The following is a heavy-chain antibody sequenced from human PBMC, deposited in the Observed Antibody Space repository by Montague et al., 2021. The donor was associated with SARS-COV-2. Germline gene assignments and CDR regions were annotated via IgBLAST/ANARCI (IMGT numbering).Heavy chain of an antibody. Sequence: SLRLSCAASGFTFSSYEMNWVRQAPGKGLEWVSYISSSGSSIYYADSVKGRFTISRDNAKNSLYRQMNSLRAEDTAVYYCARVPSSSWYFEYWGQGTLVTVSS. V-gene: IGHV3-48*03. CDR1: GFTFSSYE. J-gene: IGHJ4*02. D-gene: IGHD6-13*01. CDR3: ARVPSSSWYFEY. CDR2: ISSSGSSI.